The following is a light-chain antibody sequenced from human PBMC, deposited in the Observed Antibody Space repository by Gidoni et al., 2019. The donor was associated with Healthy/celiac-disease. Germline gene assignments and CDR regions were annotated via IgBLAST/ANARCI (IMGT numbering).Light chain of an antibody. CDR3: QSYDSSLSGYV. V-gene: IGLV1-40*01. CDR1: SSNIGAGYD. J-gene: IGLJ1*01. CDR2: GNS. Sequence: QSVLTQQPSGTGAPGQRGTISCTGSSSNIGAGYDVHWYQQLPGTAPKLLIYGNSNRPSGVPDRFSGSKSGTSASLAITGLQAEDEADYYCQSYDSSLSGYVFGTGTKVTVL.